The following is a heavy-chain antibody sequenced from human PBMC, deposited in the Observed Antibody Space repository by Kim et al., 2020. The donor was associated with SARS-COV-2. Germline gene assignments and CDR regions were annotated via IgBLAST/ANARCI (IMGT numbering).Heavy chain of an antibody. CDR1: GLTFDDYA. Sequence: GGSLRLSCAASGLTFDDYAMHWVRQAPGKGLEWVSGISWNSGSIGYADSVKGRFTISRDNAKNSLYLQMNSLRAEDTALYYCAKDTRYDYSNYNSGMDVWGQGTTVTVSS. V-gene: IGHV3-9*01. CDR2: ISWNSGSI. J-gene: IGHJ6*02. D-gene: IGHD4-4*01. CDR3: AKDTRYDYSNYNSGMDV.